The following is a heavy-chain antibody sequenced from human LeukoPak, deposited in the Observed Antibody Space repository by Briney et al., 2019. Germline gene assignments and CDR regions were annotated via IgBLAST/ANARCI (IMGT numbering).Heavy chain of an antibody. V-gene: IGHV3-11*01. J-gene: IGHJ4*02. CDR3: ARDEADYGDYNRGMDV. D-gene: IGHD4-17*01. Sequence: PGGSLRLSCAASGFTFSDYYMSWIRQAPGKGLEWVSYISSSGSTIYYADSVKGRFTISRDNAKNSLYLQMNSLRAEDTAVYYCARDEADYGDYNRGMDVWGQGILVTVSS. CDR1: GFTFSDYY. CDR2: ISSSGSTI.